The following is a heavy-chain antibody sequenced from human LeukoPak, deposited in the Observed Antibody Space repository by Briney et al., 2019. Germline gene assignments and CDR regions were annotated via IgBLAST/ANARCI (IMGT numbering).Heavy chain of an antibody. D-gene: IGHD3-10*01. V-gene: IGHV3-23*01. CDR3: AKDQGTLARGLRYNWFDP. Sequence: PGGSLRLSCAASGFTFSSYAMSWVRQAPGKGLGWVSAIISSGDSTYYADSVKGRFTISRDNSKNTLYLRMNSLRAEDTAVYYCAKDQGTLARGLRYNWFDPWGQGTLVTVSS. J-gene: IGHJ5*02. CDR2: IISSGDST. CDR1: GFTFSSYA.